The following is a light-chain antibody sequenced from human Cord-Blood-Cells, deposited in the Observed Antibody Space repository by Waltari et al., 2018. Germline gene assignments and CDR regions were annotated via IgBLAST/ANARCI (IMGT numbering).Light chain of an antibody. CDR2: DVS. V-gene: IGLV2-11*01. CDR3: CSYAGSYTYV. CDR1: SSDVGGYNY. Sequence: QSALTQPRSVSGSPGQSVTISCTGTSSDVGGYNYVSWYQQHQGKAPKRMIFDVSKRPSGGTDRFSGSKSGNTASLTISGLQAEDEADYYCCSYAGSYTYVFGTGTKVTVL. J-gene: IGLJ1*01.